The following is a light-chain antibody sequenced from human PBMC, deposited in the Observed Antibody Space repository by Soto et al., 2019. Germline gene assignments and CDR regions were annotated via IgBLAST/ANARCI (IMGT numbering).Light chain of an antibody. Sequence: VMPQSPLSLPVTLGQPATLSCRASQSVSSTYLAWYQQKPGQAPRLLIYRTSTRATGIPDRFSGSGSGTDFTLTISRLEPEDFAVYYCQQFGSSVTFGQGTRLEIK. CDR1: QSVSSTY. CDR2: RTS. CDR3: QQFGSSVT. V-gene: IGKV3-20*01. J-gene: IGKJ5*01.